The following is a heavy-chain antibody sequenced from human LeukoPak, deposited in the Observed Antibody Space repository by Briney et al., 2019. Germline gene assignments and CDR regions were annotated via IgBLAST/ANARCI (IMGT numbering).Heavy chain of an antibody. CDR3: ARSVYYYGSGSYFVDYYSYMDV. V-gene: IGHV1-69*13. Sequence: SVKVSCKASGGTISSYAISWVRQPPAQGREWMGGIIPILGTANYAQKFQNRVTTTADESTNTAYMELSSMRSEDTAVYYCARSVYYYGSGSYFVDYYSYMDVWGKGTTVTISS. J-gene: IGHJ6*03. CDR1: GGTISSYA. CDR2: IIPILGTA. D-gene: IGHD3-10*01.